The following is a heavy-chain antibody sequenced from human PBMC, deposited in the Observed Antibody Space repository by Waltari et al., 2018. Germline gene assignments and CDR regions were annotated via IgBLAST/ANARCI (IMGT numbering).Heavy chain of an antibody. J-gene: IGHJ4*02. D-gene: IGHD6-13*01. CDR2: INHSGST. V-gene: IGHV4-34*01. CDR3: AIGWAAAGTVDSSGPYYFDY. CDR1: GGSFSGYY. Sequence: QVQLQQWGAGLLKPSETLSLTCAVYGGSFSGYYWSWIRQPPGKGLEWIGEINHSGSTNYNPSLKSRVTISVDTSKNQFSLKLSSVTAADTAVYYCAIGWAAAGTVDSSGPYYFDYWGQGTLVTVSS.